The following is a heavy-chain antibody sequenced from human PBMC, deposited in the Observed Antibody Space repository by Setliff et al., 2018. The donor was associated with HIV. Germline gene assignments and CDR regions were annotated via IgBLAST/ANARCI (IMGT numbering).Heavy chain of an antibody. CDR1: GGSFNILG. Sequence: ASVKVSCKASGGSFNILGFTWVRQAPGQGFEWMGWINTETGNPMYAQGFRGRFVFSLDTSVSTTYLQINSLKAEDTAMYYCARVCSYWSTVDYWGQGALVTVSS. D-gene: IGHD1-26*01. CDR3: ARVCSYWSTVDY. CDR2: INTETGNP. V-gene: IGHV7-4-1*02. J-gene: IGHJ4*02.